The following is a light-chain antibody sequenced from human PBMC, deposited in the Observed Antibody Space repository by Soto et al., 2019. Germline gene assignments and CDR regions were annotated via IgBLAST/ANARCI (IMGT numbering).Light chain of an antibody. CDR3: QQYGSSSTWT. CDR2: AAS. Sequence: EIVLTQSPGTLSLSPGERATLSCRASQSVSSAYLAWYQHKPGQPPTLLIYAASSRVTGIPDRFSGSGSGTDFILTISRLEPEYFAVYYCQQYGSSSTWTFGKRTKVEIK. J-gene: IGKJ1*01. CDR1: QSVSSAY. V-gene: IGKV3-20*01.